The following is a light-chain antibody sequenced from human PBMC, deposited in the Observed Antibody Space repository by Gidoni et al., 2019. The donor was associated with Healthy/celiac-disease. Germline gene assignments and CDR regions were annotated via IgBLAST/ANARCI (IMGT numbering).Light chain of an antibody. CDR2: KAS. V-gene: IGKV1-5*03. CDR1: PSISIW. CDR3: QQFSNYPLT. J-gene: IGKJ4*01. Sequence: DIQMTQSPSTLSASVGDSVTITCRASPSISIWLDWYQQKPGKAPKILIAKASTLESGVPSRFSGSRSGTEFTLTVSSLQPDDFATYYCQQFSNYPLTFGGGTHLEIK.